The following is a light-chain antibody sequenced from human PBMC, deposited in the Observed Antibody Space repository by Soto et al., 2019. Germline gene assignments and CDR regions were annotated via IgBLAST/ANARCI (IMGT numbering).Light chain of an antibody. CDR2: EVS. CDR1: SSDVGGYNY. CDR3: SSYTSSSTLG. J-gene: IGLJ2*01. Sequence: QSALTQPASVSGSPGQSITISCTGTSSDVGGYNYVSWYQQHPGKAPKLMIYEVSNRPSGVSNRFSGSKSGNTASLTISGLQAEDEGDYYCSSYTSSSTLGFGGGTNVTVL. V-gene: IGLV2-14*01.